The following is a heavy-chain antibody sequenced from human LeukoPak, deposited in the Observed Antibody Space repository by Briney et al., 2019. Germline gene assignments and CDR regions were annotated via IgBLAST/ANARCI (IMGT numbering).Heavy chain of an antibody. V-gene: IGHV4-38-2*01. CDR1: GYSISSGYY. J-gene: IGHJ6*03. D-gene: IGHD3-3*01. CDR2: IYHSGST. CDR3: ARGSSKLYRPYDFLSGYYNPYYYYYMDV. Sequence: SETLSLTCAVSGYSISSGYYWGWIRQPPGKGLEWIGSIYHSGSTYYNPSLKSRVTISVDTSKNQFSLKLSSVTAADTAVYYCARGSSKLYRPYDFLSGYYNPYYYYYMDVWGKGTTVTVSS.